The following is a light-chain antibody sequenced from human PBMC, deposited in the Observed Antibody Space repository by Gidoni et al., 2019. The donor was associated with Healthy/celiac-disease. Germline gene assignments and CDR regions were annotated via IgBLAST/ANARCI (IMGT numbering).Light chain of an antibody. CDR1: QSLLHSNGYNY. CDR3: MQALQTHT. V-gene: IGKV2-28*01. Sequence: DMVMTQYPLSLPVTPGEPASISCRSSQSLLHSNGYNYLDWYLQQPGQSPQLLIYLGSNRASGVPDRFSGSGSGTDFTLKISRVEAEDVGVYYCMQALQTHTCGPXTKLEIK. CDR2: LGS. J-gene: IGKJ2*01.